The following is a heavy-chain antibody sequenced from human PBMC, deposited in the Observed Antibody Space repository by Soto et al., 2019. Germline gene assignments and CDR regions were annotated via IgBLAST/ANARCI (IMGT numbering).Heavy chain of an antibody. CDR3: AHQSSSTVTEFDY. V-gene: IGHV4-39*01. D-gene: IGHD4-17*01. J-gene: IGHJ4*02. CDR1: GGPISSSSYY. CDR2: IYYSGNT. Sequence: SETLSLTCTVSGGPISSSSYYWGWIRQPPGKGLEWIGSIYYSGNTYYNPPLKSRVTISVDTSKNQFALKLNSVTAADTAVYYCAHQSSSTVTEFDYWGQGTLVTVSS.